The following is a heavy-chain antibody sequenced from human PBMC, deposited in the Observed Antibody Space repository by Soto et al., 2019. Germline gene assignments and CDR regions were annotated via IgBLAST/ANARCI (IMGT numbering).Heavy chain of an antibody. CDR3: AKVKGDEGWFDP. D-gene: IGHD3-10*01. Sequence: EVQLLESGGGLVQPGGSLRLFCAASGFTFSSYAMTWVRQAPGKGLEWVSTISDSGGSTYYADSVKGRFTISRDNSKNTLYLQMNSLRAEDTALYYCAKVKGDEGWFDPWGQGTLVTVSS. V-gene: IGHV3-23*01. CDR2: ISDSGGST. J-gene: IGHJ5*02. CDR1: GFTFSSYA.